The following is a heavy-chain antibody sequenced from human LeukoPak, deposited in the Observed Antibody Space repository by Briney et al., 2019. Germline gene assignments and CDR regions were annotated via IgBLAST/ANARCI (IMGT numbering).Heavy chain of an antibody. Sequence: SETLSLTCTVSGGSISSYYWSWIRQPPGKGLEWIGYIYYTGSTNYNPSLKSRVTISVDTSKNQFSLKLSSVTAADTAVYYCARGPPYYDFWSGYYSAFDIWGQGTMVTVSS. CDR2: IYYTGST. V-gene: IGHV4-59*08. CDR3: ARGPPYYDFWSGYYSAFDI. D-gene: IGHD3-3*01. J-gene: IGHJ3*02. CDR1: GGSISSYY.